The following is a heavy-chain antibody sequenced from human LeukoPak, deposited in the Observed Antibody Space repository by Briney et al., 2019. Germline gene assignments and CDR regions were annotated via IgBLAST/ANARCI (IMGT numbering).Heavy chain of an antibody. Sequence: SETLSLTCAVYGGSFSGYYWSWIRQPPGKGLEWIGEINHSGSTNYNPSLKSRVTISVDTSKNQFSLKLSSVTAADTAVYYCARHVSNYYGSFDYWGQGTLVTVSS. J-gene: IGHJ4*02. D-gene: IGHD3-10*01. CDR3: ARHVSNYYGSFDY. V-gene: IGHV4-34*01. CDR2: INHSGST. CDR1: GGSFSGYY.